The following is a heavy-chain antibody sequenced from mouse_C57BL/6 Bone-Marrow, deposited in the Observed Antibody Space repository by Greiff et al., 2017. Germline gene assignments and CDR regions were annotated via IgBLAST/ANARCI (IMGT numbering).Heavy chain of an antibody. J-gene: IGHJ4*01. CDR3: ERGGGSSQGYAMDY. D-gene: IGHD1-1*01. Sequence: VQLQQSGPVLVRPGPSVKISCKASGFTFTDYYMHWVKQSPGQSLEWIGLVYPYNGGTSYNQKFKGKATLTADTSSSTAYMELNSLTSEASAVYYGERGGGSSQGYAMDYWGQGTSVTVSS. V-gene: IGHV1-36*01. CDR1: GFTFTDYY. CDR2: VYPYNGGT.